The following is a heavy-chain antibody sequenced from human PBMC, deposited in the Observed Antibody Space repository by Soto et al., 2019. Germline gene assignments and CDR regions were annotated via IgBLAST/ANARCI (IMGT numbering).Heavy chain of an antibody. CDR2: ISGSGGST. CDR1: GFTFSSYA. V-gene: IGHV3-23*01. CDR3: AKAFYDYVWGSYRHFDY. J-gene: IGHJ4*02. D-gene: IGHD3-16*02. Sequence: GGSLRLSCAASGFTFSSYAMSWVRQAPGEGLEWVSAISGSGGSTYYADSVKGRFTISRDNSKNTLYLQMNSLRAEDTAVYYCAKAFYDYVWGSYRHFDYWGQGTLVTVSS.